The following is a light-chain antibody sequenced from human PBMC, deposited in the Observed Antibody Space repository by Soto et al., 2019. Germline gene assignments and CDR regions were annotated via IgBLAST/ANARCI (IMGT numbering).Light chain of an antibody. J-gene: IGLJ1*01. V-gene: IGLV1-44*01. CDR3: AAWDDSLNGYV. CDR1: SSNIGSNS. CDR2: SND. Sequence: QSVLTQPPSASGTPGQRVTISCSGSSSNIGSNSVNWYQQLPGTAPKLLIYSNDRRPSGVPDRFSGSKSGTSASLAISGLQSEDEADYYCAAWDDSLNGYVFGPGSKVTVL.